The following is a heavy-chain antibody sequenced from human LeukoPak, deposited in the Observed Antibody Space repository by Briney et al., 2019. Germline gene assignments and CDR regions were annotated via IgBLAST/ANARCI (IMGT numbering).Heavy chain of an antibody. V-gene: IGHV1-69*13. CDR1: GGTFSNYA. D-gene: IGHD2-2*02. J-gene: IGHJ4*02. Sequence: GASVKVSCKASGGTFSNYAINWVRQAPGQGLEWMGGITPIFGTANYAQRFQGRVTITADESTSTAYMELSSLRSEDTAVYCCARWAGYCSITNCYTAFDYWGQGTLVTVSS. CDR2: ITPIFGTA. CDR3: ARWAGYCSITNCYTAFDY.